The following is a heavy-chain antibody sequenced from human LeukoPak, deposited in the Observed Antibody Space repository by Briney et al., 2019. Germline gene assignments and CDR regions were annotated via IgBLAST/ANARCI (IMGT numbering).Heavy chain of an antibody. J-gene: IGHJ6*02. CDR1: GYTFTSYD. D-gene: IGHD2-21*01. Sequence: GASVKVSCKASGYTFTSYDINWVRQATGQGLEWMGWMNPNSGNTGYARKFQGRVTMTRNTSISTAYMELSSLRSEDTAGYYCARSIPPYCCGVYGMDVWGQGTTVTVSS. CDR2: MNPNSGNT. CDR3: ARSIPPYCCGVYGMDV. V-gene: IGHV1-8*01.